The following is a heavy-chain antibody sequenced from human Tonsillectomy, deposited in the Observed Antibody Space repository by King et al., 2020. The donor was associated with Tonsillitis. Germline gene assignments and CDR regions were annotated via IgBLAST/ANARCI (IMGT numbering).Heavy chain of an antibody. J-gene: IGHJ5*02. D-gene: IGHD3-10*01. Sequence: QLQLQESGPGLVKPSETLSLTCTVSGGSISSYYWSWIRQPPGKGLEWIGYIYYSGSTNYNPSLKSRVTISVDTSKNQFSLKLSSVTAADTAVYYCASGIIPMVRGVGWFDPWGQGTLVTVSS. CDR2: IYYSGST. V-gene: IGHV4-59*01. CDR1: GGSISSYY. CDR3: ASGIIPMVRGVGWFDP.